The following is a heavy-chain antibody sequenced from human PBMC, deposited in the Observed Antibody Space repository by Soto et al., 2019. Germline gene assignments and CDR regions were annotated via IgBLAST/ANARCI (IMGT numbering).Heavy chain of an antibody. J-gene: IGHJ5*02. V-gene: IGHV1-69*13. Sequence: ASVKVSCKASGGTFSSYAISWVRQAPGQGLEWMGGIIPIFGTANYAQKFQGRVTITADESTSTAYMELSSLRSEDTAVYYCARDYGGNTNWFDPWGQGTLVTVSS. CDR3: ARDYGGNTNWFDP. D-gene: IGHD4-17*01. CDR1: GGTFSSYA. CDR2: IIPIFGTA.